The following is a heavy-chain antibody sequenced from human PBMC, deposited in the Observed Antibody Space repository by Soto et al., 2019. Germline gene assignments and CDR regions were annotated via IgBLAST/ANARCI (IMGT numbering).Heavy chain of an antibody. CDR2: INPSGGST. Sequence: QVQLVQSGAEVKKPGASVKVSCKASGYTFTSYYMHWVRHAPGHGLEWMGIINPSGGSTSYAQKFQGRVTMTRDTSTSTVYMELSSLRSEDTAVYYCARRVITFGGVIDDAFDIWGQGTMVTVSS. D-gene: IGHD3-16*02. CDR1: GYTFTSYY. J-gene: IGHJ3*02. V-gene: IGHV1-46*03. CDR3: ARRVITFGGVIDDAFDI.